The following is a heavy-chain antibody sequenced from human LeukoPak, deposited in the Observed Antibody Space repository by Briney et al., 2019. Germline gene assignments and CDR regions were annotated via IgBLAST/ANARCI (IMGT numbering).Heavy chain of an antibody. D-gene: IGHD6-13*01. CDR3: AGPSTGTAAALEY. V-gene: IGHV3-48*01. Sequence: GGSLRLSCAASGFTFSNYGMNWVRQAPGKGLEWVSYISSRGSTIFYADSVKGRFTISRDNGKNSLYLQMNSLRAEDTTVYYCAGPSTGTAAALEYWGQGTLVTVSS. CDR2: ISSRGSTI. CDR1: GFTFSNYG. J-gene: IGHJ4*02.